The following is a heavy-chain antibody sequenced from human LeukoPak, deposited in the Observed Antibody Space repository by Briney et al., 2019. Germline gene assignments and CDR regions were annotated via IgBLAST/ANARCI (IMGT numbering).Heavy chain of an antibody. J-gene: IGHJ4*02. V-gene: IGHV3-21*04. CDR1: GFTFSSYS. CDR3: AKEENYYDSSGYRHNAY. CDR2: ISSSSSYI. D-gene: IGHD3-22*01. Sequence: GGSLRLSCAASGFTFSSYSMNWVRQAPGKGLEWVSSISSSSSYIYYADSVKGRFTISRDNSKNTLYLQMNSLRAEDTAVYYCAKEENYYDSSGYRHNAYWGQGTLVTVSS.